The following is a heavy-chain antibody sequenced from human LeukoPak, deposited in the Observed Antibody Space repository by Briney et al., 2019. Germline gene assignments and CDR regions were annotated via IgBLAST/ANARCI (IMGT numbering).Heavy chain of an antibody. V-gene: IGHV3-21*01. CDR1: GFLYSDFIDHT. J-gene: IGHJ4*02. D-gene: IGHD2-21*01. CDR3: ARESSVVGNFDY. Sequence: GGSLRLSCADSGFLYSDFIDHTMVWFRQAPGKGLEWGSYISSSSTSISYADSVRGRFSISRDNAQRSLYLHMNSLRDEDTAVYYCARESSVVGNFDYWGQGTLVIVSS. CDR2: ISSSSTSI.